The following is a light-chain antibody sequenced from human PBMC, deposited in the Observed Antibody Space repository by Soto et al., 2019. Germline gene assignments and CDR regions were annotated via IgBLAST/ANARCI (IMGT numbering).Light chain of an antibody. CDR3: SSHTSGSTRV. Sequence: QSALTQPASVSGSPGQSIAISCTGTSSDVGGYDYVSWYQQHPDKAPKLMIYEVTKRPSWVSNRFSGSKSANTASLTISGLQPEDEADYYCSSHTSGSTRVFGSGTKLTVL. V-gene: IGLV2-14*01. J-gene: IGLJ1*01. CDR1: SSDVGGYDY. CDR2: EVT.